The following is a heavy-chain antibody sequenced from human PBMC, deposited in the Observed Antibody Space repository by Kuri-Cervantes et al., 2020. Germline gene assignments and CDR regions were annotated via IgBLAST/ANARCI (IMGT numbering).Heavy chain of an antibody. CDR3: AREREQQLPFDY. D-gene: IGHD6-13*01. CDR2: ISYDGSNK. V-gene: IGHV3-30*19. Sequence: GESLKISCAASGFTFSSYGMHWVRQAPGKGLEWVAVISYDGSNKYYADSVKGRFTISRDNSKNTLYLQMNSLRAEDTAVYYCAREREQQLPFDYWGQGTLVTVSS. CDR1: GFTFSSYG. J-gene: IGHJ4*02.